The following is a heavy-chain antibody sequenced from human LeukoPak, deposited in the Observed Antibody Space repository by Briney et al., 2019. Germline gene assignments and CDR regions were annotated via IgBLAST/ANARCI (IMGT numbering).Heavy chain of an antibody. CDR1: GFSFSDYY. Sequence: PGGSLRLSCAASGFSFSDYYMNWIRQAPGKGLEWVSYSSSSGSSTYYAESVKGRFTISRDYAKNPLFLQMNSLRAEDTAVYYCTAAPNTTPGSLGHWGQGTLVTVSS. J-gene: IGHJ4*02. CDR2: SSSSGSST. D-gene: IGHD6-25*01. V-gene: IGHV3-11*01. CDR3: TAAPNTTPGSLGH.